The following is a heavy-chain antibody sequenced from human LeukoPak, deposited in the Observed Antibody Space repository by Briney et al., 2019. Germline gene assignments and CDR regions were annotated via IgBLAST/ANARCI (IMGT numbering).Heavy chain of an antibody. CDR2: IYGSGGGQT. CDR1: GFTFRDYT. D-gene: IGHD4-17*01. Sequence: GGSPRLSCAASGFTFRDYTMNWVRQAPGKGLEWVSGIYGSGGGQTFYADSVRGRFIISRDDSRNLVFLHMDRLRVEDTGLYYCAKDVKSDGVWDIDHWGQGTVVTVSS. CDR3: AKDVKSDGVWDIDH. V-gene: IGHV3-23*01. J-gene: IGHJ4*02.